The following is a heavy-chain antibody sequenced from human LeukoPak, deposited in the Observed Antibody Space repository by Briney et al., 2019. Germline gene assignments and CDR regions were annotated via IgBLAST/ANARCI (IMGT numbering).Heavy chain of an antibody. CDR3: ARDFGNYYGSGTLDWFDP. CDR1: GYPFTDYY. D-gene: IGHD3-10*01. CDR2: INPNSGAT. V-gene: IGHV1-2*02. Sequence: ASVKVSCKTSGYPFTDYYIHWVRQAPGQGLEWMGWINPNSGATNYPRKFQGRVTVTRDTSTSTAYMELTSRRSDDTAVYFCARDFGNYYGSGTLDWFDPWGQGTLVTVSS. J-gene: IGHJ5*02.